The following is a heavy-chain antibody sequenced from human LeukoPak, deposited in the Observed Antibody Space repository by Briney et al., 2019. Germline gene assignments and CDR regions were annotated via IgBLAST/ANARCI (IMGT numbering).Heavy chain of an antibody. CDR1: GFTFSSYW. J-gene: IGHJ4*02. CDR2: INSDGSTT. V-gene: IGHV3-74*01. CDR3: ARGIYSGQDW. D-gene: IGHD3/OR15-3a*01. Sequence: PGGSLRRYCGASGFTFSSYWMHWVRQAPGKGLVWISRINSDGSTTSYADSVKGRFTISRDNAKNTLYLQMNSLRAEDTAVYYCARGIYSGQDWWGQGTLVTVS.